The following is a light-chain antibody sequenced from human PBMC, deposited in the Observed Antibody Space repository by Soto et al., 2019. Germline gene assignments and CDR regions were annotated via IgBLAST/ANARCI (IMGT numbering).Light chain of an antibody. V-gene: IGKV3-20*01. CDR1: QSVSSR. J-gene: IGKJ2*01. Sequence: EIVLTQSPGTLSLSPGERATLSCRASQSVSSRLAWYQHKPGQAPRLLISGASSRATGIPDRFSGSGSGTDFTLTISRLEPGDFALYYCQQYNSWPYTFGQGTKLEIK. CDR2: GAS. CDR3: QQYNSWPYT.